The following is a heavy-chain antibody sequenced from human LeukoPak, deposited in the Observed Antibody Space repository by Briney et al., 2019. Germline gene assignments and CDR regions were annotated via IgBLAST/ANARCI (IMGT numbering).Heavy chain of an antibody. V-gene: IGHV3-30*04. J-gene: IGHJ6*04. CDR3: ARDRLGGCSRTSRYAYYYGMDV. CDR2: ISYDGSNK. CDR1: GFTFSSYA. Sequence: GRSLRLSCAASGFTFSSYAMHWVRQAPGKGLEWMAVISYDGSNKYYTGSVKGRFTISRDNSKNTLFLQMNSLRAEDTAVYYCARDRLGGCSRTSRYAYYYGMDVWGKGTTVTVSS. D-gene: IGHD2-2*01.